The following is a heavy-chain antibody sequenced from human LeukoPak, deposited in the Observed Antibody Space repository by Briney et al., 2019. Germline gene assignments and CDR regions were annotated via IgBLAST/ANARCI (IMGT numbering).Heavy chain of an antibody. V-gene: IGHV4-34*09. CDR2: IYYSGST. D-gene: IGHD4-23*01. J-gene: IGHJ4*02. Sequence: SETLSLTCAVYGGSFSGYYWSWIRQPPGKGLEWIGYIYYSGSTYYNPSLKSRVTISVDTSKNQFSLKLSSVTAADTAVYYCARDGGNGLFDYWGQGTLVTVSS. CDR3: ARDGGNGLFDY. CDR1: GGSFSGYY.